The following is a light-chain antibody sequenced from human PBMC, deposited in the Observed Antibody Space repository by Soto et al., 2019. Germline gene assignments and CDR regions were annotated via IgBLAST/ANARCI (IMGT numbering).Light chain of an antibody. CDR1: QSISGY. CDR3: QQHHEWPAT. V-gene: IGKV3-11*01. J-gene: IGKJ1*01. CDR2: DAS. Sequence: EIVLTQSQATLSLSPGEGADLXGRTSQSISGYLAWYQQKPGQAPRLLIYDASNRATGIPARFSGSGSGTEFTLTISSLQSEDFAVYYCQQHHEWPATFGQGTKVDI.